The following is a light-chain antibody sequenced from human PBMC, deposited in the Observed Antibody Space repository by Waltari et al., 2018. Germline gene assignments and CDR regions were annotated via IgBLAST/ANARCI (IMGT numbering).Light chain of an antibody. CDR1: QTISGW. J-gene: IGKJ2*01. V-gene: IGKV1-5*03. Sequence: DIQMTQSPSTLSASVGDRVTITCRGSQTISGWLAWYQQKPGNAPKLLIYKASSLQSGVTSRFSGSGSGTEYTLTISSLQPDDFATYYCQQYNSWYNFGQGTKLEIK. CDR2: KAS. CDR3: QQYNSWYN.